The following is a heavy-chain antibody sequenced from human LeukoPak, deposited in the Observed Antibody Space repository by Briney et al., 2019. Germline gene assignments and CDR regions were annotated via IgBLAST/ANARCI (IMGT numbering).Heavy chain of an antibody. Sequence: ASVKVSCKASGGTFSSYAISWVRQAPGQGLEWMGRIIPIFGTANYAQKFQGRVTITTDESTSTAYVELSSLRSEDTAVYYCATASPYYYDSSGYLNYFDYWGQGTLVTVSS. J-gene: IGHJ4*02. D-gene: IGHD3-22*01. CDR3: ATASPYYYDSSGYLNYFDY. CDR1: GGTFSSYA. V-gene: IGHV1-69*05. CDR2: IIPIFGTA.